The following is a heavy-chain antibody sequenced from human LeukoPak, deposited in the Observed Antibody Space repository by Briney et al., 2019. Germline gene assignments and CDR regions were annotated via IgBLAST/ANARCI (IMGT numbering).Heavy chain of an antibody. CDR3: ARDPGSGYFL. D-gene: IGHD3-3*01. V-gene: IGHV3-7*03. CDR1: GFTFNGYW. CDR2: IKQDGSDK. J-gene: IGHJ6*02. Sequence: GGSLRLSCAASGFTFNGYWMSWVRQAPGKGLEWVANIKQDGSDKYYVDSVKGRFTISRDNAKNSLYLQMNSLRAEDTAVYYCARDPGSGYFLWGQGTTVTVSS.